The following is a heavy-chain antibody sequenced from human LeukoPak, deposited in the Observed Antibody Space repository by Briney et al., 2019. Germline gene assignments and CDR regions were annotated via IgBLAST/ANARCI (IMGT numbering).Heavy chain of an antibody. V-gene: IGHV3-74*01. Sequence: GGSLRLSCAASGFTFSNYWMHWVRQAPGKGLVWVSRINSDGTNTSYADSVKGRFTISRDNAKNSLYLQMNSLRAEDTAVYYCARDGKYYDYVWGSYRQAYYFDYWGQGTLVTVSS. J-gene: IGHJ4*02. D-gene: IGHD3-16*02. CDR1: GFTFSNYW. CDR3: ARDGKYYDYVWGSYRQAYYFDY. CDR2: INSDGTNT.